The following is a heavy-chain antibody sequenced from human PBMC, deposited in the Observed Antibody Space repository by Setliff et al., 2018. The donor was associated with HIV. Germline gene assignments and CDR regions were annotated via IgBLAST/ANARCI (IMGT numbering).Heavy chain of an antibody. Sequence: ASVKVSCKASGYIFTDYDLNWVRQATGQGLEWMGWMSPKSGTTGFAQKFQDRVTMTRDTSTSTVYMELRSLRSDDTAVYYCARDRQDYSAGSYIYYVDYWGQGTLVTVSS. D-gene: IGHD3-10*01. CDR1: GYIFTDYD. CDR3: ARDRQDYSAGSYIYYVDY. CDR2: MSPKSGTT. J-gene: IGHJ4*02. V-gene: IGHV1-8*02.